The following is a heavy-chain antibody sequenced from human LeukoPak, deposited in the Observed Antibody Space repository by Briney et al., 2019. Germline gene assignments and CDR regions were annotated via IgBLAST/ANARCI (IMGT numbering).Heavy chain of an antibody. CDR2: NSGGTT. D-gene: IGHD3-10*01. CDR1: GFTFSSYV. Sequence: PGGSLRLSCAASGFTFSSYVMHWVRQAPGKGLEWVSVNSGGTTYYADSVKGRFTISRDNSKNTLYLQMNSLRAEDTAVYYCASSSDIYGSGSYFNSLGDVWGKGTTVSISS. J-gene: IGHJ6*04. CDR3: ASSSDIYGSGSYFNSLGDV. V-gene: IGHV3-53*01.